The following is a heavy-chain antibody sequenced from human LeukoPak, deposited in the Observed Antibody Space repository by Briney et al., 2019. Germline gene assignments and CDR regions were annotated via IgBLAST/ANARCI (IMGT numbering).Heavy chain of an antibody. CDR2: IIPILGIA. CDR3: ARGDTAMPTDV. D-gene: IGHD5-18*01. Sequence: ASVKVSCKASGGTFSSYATSWVRQAPGQGLEWMGRIIPILGIANYAQKFQGRVTITADKSTSTAYMELSSLRSEDTAVYYCARGDTAMPTDVWGQGTTVTVSS. V-gene: IGHV1-69*04. CDR1: GGTFSSYA. J-gene: IGHJ6*02.